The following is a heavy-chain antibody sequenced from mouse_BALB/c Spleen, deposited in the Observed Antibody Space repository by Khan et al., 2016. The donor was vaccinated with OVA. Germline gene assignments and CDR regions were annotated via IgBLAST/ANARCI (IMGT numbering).Heavy chain of an antibody. V-gene: IGHV1-4*01. CDR2: INPSNGYT. CDR1: GYTFTSYT. Sequence: QVQLKQSGAELARPGASVKMSCKASGYTFTSYTIHWIKERPGQGLEWIGYINPSNGYTNYNQRFKDKATLTTDKSSTTAYLQQSSLTSDDSAVYNCVRDGAYHRNDGWFAYWGQGTLVTVSA. D-gene: IGHD2-14*01. CDR3: VRDGAYHRNDGWFAY. J-gene: IGHJ3*01.